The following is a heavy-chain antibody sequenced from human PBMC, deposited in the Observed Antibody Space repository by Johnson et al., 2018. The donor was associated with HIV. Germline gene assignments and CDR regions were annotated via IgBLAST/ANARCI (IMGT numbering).Heavy chain of an antibody. V-gene: IGHV3-66*01. D-gene: IGHD6-13*01. Sequence: VQLVESGGGLVQPGGSLRLSCAASGFTVSSNYMSWVRQAPGKGLEWVSGISWNSGSIGYADSVEDRFTISRDNSKNTLYLQMNSLRAEDTAVYYCAKDRDSSSWYGYDAFDIWGQGTMVTVSS. CDR1: GFTVSSNY. J-gene: IGHJ3*02. CDR2: SWNSGSI. CDR3: AKDRDSSSWYGYDAFDI.